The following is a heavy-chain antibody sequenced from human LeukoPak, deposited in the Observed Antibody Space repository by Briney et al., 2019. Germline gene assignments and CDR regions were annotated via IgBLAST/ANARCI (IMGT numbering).Heavy chain of an antibody. Sequence: NPSGILSLTCGVSGGSITNTNYWTWVRQPPGKGLEWIGEVNLQGSTNYNPSLMGRVAISVDTSENHISLQLTSVTAADTAVYYCAREGGPYRPLDYSGQGTLVTVSS. V-gene: IGHV4-4*02. CDR3: AREGGPYRPLDY. CDR1: GGSITNTNY. CDR2: VNLQGST. J-gene: IGHJ4*02.